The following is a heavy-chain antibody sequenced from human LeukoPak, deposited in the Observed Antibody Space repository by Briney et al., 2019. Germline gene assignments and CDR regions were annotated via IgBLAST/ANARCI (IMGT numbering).Heavy chain of an antibody. J-gene: IGHJ4*02. CDR3: ARSLTAPDY. CDR1: GFTLSSDT. D-gene: IGHD1-20*01. Sequence: GGSLRLSCAASGFTLSSDTMNWVRQAPGKGLEWVSHIDHRSSDIWNADSVKGRFTASRDNTKNSVYLQMNSLRAEDSALYYCARSLTAPDYWGLGTLVTVSS. CDR2: IDHRSSDI. V-gene: IGHV3-21*05.